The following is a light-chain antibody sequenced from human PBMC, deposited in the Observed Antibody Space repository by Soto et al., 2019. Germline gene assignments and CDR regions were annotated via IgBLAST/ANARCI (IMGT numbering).Light chain of an antibody. Sequence: QSVLTQPASVSGSPGQSITISCTGSSGDIGLYNFVSWYQQHPGRAPKLMIYDVNNRPSGVSDRFSGSKSGDTASLTISGLQAVDEADYYCCSYTSSTAYVFGSGTKVTVL. CDR1: SGDIGLYNF. CDR2: DVN. V-gene: IGLV2-14*03. CDR3: CSYTSSTAYV. J-gene: IGLJ1*01.